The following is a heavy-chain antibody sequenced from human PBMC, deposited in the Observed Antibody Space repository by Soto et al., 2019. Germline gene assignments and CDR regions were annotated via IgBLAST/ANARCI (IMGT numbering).Heavy chain of an antibody. Sequence: EVRLVESGGGLAQPGGSLRLSCATSGFTFSSYEMHWVRQAPGRGLEWVSHISGRSDTIDYADSVKCRFTISRYNAKKSVYLQRDGLRAEGRAVYYCVATVFGLGGLDHWGLGTLVTVSS. D-gene: IGHD3-10*01. CDR2: ISGRSDTI. CDR3: VATVFGLGGLDH. V-gene: IGHV3-48*03. CDR1: GFTFSSYE. J-gene: IGHJ4*02.